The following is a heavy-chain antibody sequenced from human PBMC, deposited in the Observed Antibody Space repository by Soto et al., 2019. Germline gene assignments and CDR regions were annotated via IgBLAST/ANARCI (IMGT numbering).Heavy chain of an antibody. CDR3: AREGDKIAAAGRGYYYYGMDV. CDR1: GGTFSSYA. J-gene: IGHJ6*02. V-gene: IGHV1-69*13. D-gene: IGHD6-13*01. Sequence: ASVKVSCKASGGTFSSYAIGWVRQAPGQGLEWMGGIIPIFGTANYTQKFQGRVTITADESTSTAYMELSSLRSEDTAVYYCAREGDKIAAAGRGYYYYGMDVWGQGTTVTIS. CDR2: IIPIFGTA.